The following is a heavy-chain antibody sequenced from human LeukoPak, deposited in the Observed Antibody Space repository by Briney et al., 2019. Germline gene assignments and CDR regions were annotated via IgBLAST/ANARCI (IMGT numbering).Heavy chain of an antibody. CDR3: ARESLDY. J-gene: IGHJ4*02. CDR1: GFTFSSYA. V-gene: IGHV3-30*01. Sequence: GGSLRLSCAASGFTFSSYAMHWVRQAPGKGLEWVAVISYDGSNKYYADSVKGRFTISRDNSKNTLYPQMNSLRAEDTAVYYCARESLDYWGQGTLVTVSS. CDR2: ISYDGSNK.